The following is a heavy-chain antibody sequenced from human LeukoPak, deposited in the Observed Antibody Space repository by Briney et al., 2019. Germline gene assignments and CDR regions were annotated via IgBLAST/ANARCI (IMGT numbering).Heavy chain of an antibody. V-gene: IGHV5-51*01. D-gene: IGHD5-12*01. J-gene: IGHJ2*01. CDR3: ARLPSRGGYFDL. CDR2: IYLGDSDT. CDR1: GYSFTTYW. Sequence: GESLKISCQGSGYSFTTYWIAWVRQMPGKDLEWMGIIYLGDSDTRYSPSFQGQVTISADKSITTAYLQWSSLKASDTAMYYCARLPSRGGYFDLWGRGTLVTVSS.